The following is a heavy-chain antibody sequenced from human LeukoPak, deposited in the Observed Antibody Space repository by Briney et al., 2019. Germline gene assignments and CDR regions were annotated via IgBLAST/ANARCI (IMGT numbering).Heavy chain of an antibody. V-gene: IGHV4-59*01. CDR2: IYYSGST. J-gene: IGHJ4*02. CDR1: GDSISSYY. CDR3: ARGVVIAPQTFDY. Sequence: SETLSLTCAVSGDSISSYYWSWIRQPPGKGLEWIGYIYYSGSTNYNPSLKSRVTISVDTSKNQFSLKLSSVTAADTAVYYCARGVVIAPQTFDYWGQGTLVTVSS. D-gene: IGHD2-21*01.